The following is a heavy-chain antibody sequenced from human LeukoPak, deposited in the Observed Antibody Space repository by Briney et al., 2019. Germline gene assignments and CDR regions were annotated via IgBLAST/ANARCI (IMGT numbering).Heavy chain of an antibody. CDR1: GFTFTTYP. Sequence: GGSLRLSCSASGFTFTTYPMHWVRQAPGKGLEYVSSMSSNGGYTYYAESVKGRFTISRDNSKNTLYLQMSSLRAEGTAVYYCVKGYDANWAHFDYWGQGTLATVSS. CDR3: VKGYDANWAHFDY. CDR2: MSSNGGYT. V-gene: IGHV3-64D*06. D-gene: IGHD7-27*01. J-gene: IGHJ4*02.